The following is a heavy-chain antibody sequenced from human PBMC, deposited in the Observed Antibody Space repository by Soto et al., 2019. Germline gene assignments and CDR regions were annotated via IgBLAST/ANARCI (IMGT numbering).Heavy chain of an antibody. CDR3: AHRQSVAAGAFDY. Sequence: QITLKESGPTLVEPTQTLTLTCTLSGFSLSTSGVGVGWIRQPPGKALEWLALIYWDDNERYSPSLKSRLTITQDTSKNQVVLTMTNIDPVDTATYYCAHRQSVAAGAFDYWGQGTLVTVSS. V-gene: IGHV2-5*02. CDR2: IYWDDNE. J-gene: IGHJ4*02. CDR1: GFSLSTSGVG. D-gene: IGHD6-13*01.